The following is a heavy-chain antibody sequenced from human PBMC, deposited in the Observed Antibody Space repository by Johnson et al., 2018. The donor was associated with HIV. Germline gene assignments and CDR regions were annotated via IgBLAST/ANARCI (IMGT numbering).Heavy chain of an antibody. CDR1: GFTFSSYG. CDR2: ISYDGSNK. Sequence: QVQLVESGGGVVQPGRSLRLSCAASGFTFSSYGMHWVRQAPGKGLEWVAVISYDGSNKYYADSVKGRFTISRDNSKNTLHLQMNSLRSESTALYYCASAWGELDDAFDIWGQGTMVTVSS. D-gene: IGHD6-6*01. J-gene: IGHJ3*02. CDR3: ASAWGELDDAFDI. V-gene: IGHV3-30*03.